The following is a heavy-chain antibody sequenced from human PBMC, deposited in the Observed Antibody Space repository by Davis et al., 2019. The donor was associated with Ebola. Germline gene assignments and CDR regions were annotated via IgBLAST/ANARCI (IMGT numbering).Heavy chain of an antibody. Sequence: SETLSLTCTVSGGSISYYYWNWIRQAPGKGLEWIGDIYYSGITYYNPSLKSRVSISVDTSKNHFSLKLSSVTAADTAVYYCAREGSGPDYWGQGTLVTVSS. CDR3: AREGSGPDY. J-gene: IGHJ4*02. CDR1: GGSISYYY. CDR2: IYYSGIT. D-gene: IGHD2-15*01. V-gene: IGHV4-59*12.